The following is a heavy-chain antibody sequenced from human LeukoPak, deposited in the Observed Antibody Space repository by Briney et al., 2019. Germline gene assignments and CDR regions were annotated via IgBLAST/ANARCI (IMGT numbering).Heavy chain of an antibody. Sequence: GRSLRLSCAASGFTFCSYGMHGVRQAPGKGVERAAFISYDGSKKYYADSVKGRFTTSRDNSKTTLYLQMNSLRGEDTAVYHGANGRGFDYWGQGTLVTVSS. CDR1: GFTFCSYG. V-gene: IGHV3-30*18. CDR2: ISYDGSKK. J-gene: IGHJ4*02. CDR3: ANGRGFDY.